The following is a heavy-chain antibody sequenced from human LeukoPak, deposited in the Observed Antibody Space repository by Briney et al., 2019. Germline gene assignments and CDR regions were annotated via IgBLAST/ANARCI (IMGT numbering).Heavy chain of an antibody. CDR2: IKQDGSEK. V-gene: IGHV3-7*01. D-gene: IGHD2-2*01. Sequence: GGSLRLSCAASGFTFSSYWMSWVRQAPGKGLEWVANIKQDGSEKYYVDSVKGRFTISRDNAKNSLYLQMNSLRAEDTAVYYCARAKRYCSSTSCYPPHFDYWGQGTLVTVSS. CDR3: ARAKRYCSSTSCYPPHFDY. J-gene: IGHJ4*02. CDR1: GFTFSSYW.